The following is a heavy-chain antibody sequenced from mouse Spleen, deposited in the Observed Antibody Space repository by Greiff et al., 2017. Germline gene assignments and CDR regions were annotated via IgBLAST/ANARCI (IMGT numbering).Heavy chain of an antibody. Sequence: QVQLQQPGTELVKPGASVKLSFKASGYTFTSYWMHWVKQRPGQGLEWIGNINPSNGGTNYNEKFKSKATLTVDKSSSTAYMQLSSLTSEDSAVYYCARYPTGTKYYFDYWGQGTTLTVSS. J-gene: IGHJ2*01. D-gene: IGHD4-1*02. CDR3: ARYPTGTKYYFDY. CDR2: INPSNGGT. V-gene: IGHV1-53*01. CDR1: GYTFTSYW.